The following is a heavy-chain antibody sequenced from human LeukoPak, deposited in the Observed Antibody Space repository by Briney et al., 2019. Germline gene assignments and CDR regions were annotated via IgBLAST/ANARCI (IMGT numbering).Heavy chain of an antibody. D-gene: IGHD3-22*01. CDR2: ISSGGHI. J-gene: IGHJ4*02. CDR3: ARDQDGGKYYYESSGYSH. V-gene: IGHV3-21*01. CDR1: GFTFSSYG. Sequence: PGGSLRLSCAASGFTFSSYGLNWVRQAPGKGLEWVSTISSGGHIYYEDSVKGRFTISRDNAKNSLYLQMNSLRAEDMAVYYCARDQDGGKYYYESSGYSHWGQGILVTVSS.